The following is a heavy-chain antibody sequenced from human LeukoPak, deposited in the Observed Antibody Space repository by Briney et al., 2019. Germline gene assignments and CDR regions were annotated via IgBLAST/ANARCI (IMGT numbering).Heavy chain of an antibody. CDR3: ARVLSGSNFDS. Sequence: SETLSLTCVVSGGSISSNNWWSWVRQPPGKGLEWIGEIFHSGSTNYNPSLKSRVTISVDKSKNQFSLRLTSVTAADTAVYYCARVLSGSNFDSWGHGTLVTVSS. CDR2: IFHSGST. CDR1: GGSISSNNW. J-gene: IGHJ4*01. V-gene: IGHV4-4*02. D-gene: IGHD3-22*01.